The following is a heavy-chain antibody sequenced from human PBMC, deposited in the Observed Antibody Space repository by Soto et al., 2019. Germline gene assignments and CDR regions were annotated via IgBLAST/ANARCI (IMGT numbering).Heavy chain of an antibody. J-gene: IGHJ5*02. CDR1: GGSFSGYY. D-gene: IGHD3-10*01. Sequence: PSETLSLTCAVYGGSFSGYYWSWIRQPPGKGLEWIGEINHSGSTNYNPSLKSRVTISVDTSKNQFSLKLSSVTAADTAVYYCARTTRAYYGSGSYYQNWFDPWGQGTLVTVSS. CDR2: INHSGST. V-gene: IGHV4-34*01. CDR3: ARTTRAYYGSGSYYQNWFDP.